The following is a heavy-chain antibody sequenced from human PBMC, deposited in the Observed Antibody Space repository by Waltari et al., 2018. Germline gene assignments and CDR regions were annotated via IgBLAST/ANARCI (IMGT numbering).Heavy chain of an antibody. CDR3: AKAPGGAAAGGRWFDP. D-gene: IGHD6-13*01. V-gene: IGHV3-23*04. Sequence: EVQLVESGGGLVQPGGSLRLSCAASGCTFSSYAMSWVRQAPGKGVEWVSALSGSGGSTYYVDSVECRFTSSRDNSKNTLYRQMKSRGAEDTAVYYCAKAPGGAAAGGRWFDPWGQGTLVTVSS. CDR2: LSGSGGST. CDR1: GCTFSSYA. J-gene: IGHJ5*02.